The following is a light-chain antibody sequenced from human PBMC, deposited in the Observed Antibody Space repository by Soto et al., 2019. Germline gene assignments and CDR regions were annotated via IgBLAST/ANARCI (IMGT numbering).Light chain of an antibody. Sequence: DIVLTQPPGTLSLSPGERPTLSCSASQSVNSHYLAWYQQKPGQAPRVLIFDTSRRATGVPDRFSGSGSGTDFTLTISRLEPDDFAVYYCQQYGSSQFTFGPGTKVDIK. CDR3: QQYGSSQFT. V-gene: IGKV3-20*01. J-gene: IGKJ3*01. CDR1: QSVNSHY. CDR2: DTS.